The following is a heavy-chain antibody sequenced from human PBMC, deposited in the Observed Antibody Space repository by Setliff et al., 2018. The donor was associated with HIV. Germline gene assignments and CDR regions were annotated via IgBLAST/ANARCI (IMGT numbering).Heavy chain of an antibody. D-gene: IGHD3-9*01. Sequence: GESLKISCKGSGYSFTSYWIGWVRQIPGKGLEWMGIISPDDSDSRYSPSFQGQVTISADKSISTAYLQWSSLKASDTAMYYCASGRKKNYDLFTGYYRILGVDFDYWGQGTLVTVSS. CDR2: ISPDDSDS. J-gene: IGHJ4*02. CDR3: ASGRKKNYDLFTGYYRILGVDFDY. CDR1: GYSFTSYW. V-gene: IGHV5-51*01.